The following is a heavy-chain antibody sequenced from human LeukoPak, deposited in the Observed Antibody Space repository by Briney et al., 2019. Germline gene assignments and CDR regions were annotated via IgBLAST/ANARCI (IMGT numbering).Heavy chain of an antibody. Sequence: ASVKVSCKASGYTFTNYAMHWVRQAPGQRLEWMAWINAGNGNTKNSQKFQGRHTITRDTSASTAYMELSSLRSEDTAVYYCARQYYYGSGSYWYFDYWGQGTLVTVSS. CDR3: ARQYYYGSGSYWYFDY. CDR2: INAGNGNT. CDR1: GYTFTNYA. D-gene: IGHD3-10*01. V-gene: IGHV1-3*01. J-gene: IGHJ4*02.